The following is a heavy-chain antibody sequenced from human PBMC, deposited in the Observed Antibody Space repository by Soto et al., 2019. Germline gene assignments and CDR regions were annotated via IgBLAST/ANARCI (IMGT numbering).Heavy chain of an antibody. CDR1: GYTFTSYD. V-gene: IGHV1-8*01. Sequence: ASVKVSFKASGYTFTSYDINWVRQATGQGLEWMGWMNPNSGNTGYAQKFQGRVTMTRNTSISTAYMELSSLRSEDTAVYYCARAITNNDDFDIWGHGTMVTVSS. CDR2: MNPNSGNT. CDR3: ARAITNNDDFDI. J-gene: IGHJ3*02. D-gene: IGHD1-20*01.